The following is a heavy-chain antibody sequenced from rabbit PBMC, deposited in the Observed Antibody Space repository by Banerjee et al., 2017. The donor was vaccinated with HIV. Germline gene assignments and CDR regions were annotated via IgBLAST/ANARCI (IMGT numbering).Heavy chain of an antibody. D-gene: IGHD6-1*01. CDR1: GFSSGNYY. V-gene: IGHV1S40*01. CDR2: IYSGSGNT. CDR3: ARSYVASTTTTGLGL. J-gene: IGHJ3*01. Sequence: QSLEESGGDLVKPGASLTLTCTASGFSSGNYYMNWVRQAPGKGLQWIGYIYSGSGNTFYANWAKGRFTVSKTSSTTVTLQMTSLTIADTATHFCARSYVASTTTTGLGLWGQGTLVTVS.